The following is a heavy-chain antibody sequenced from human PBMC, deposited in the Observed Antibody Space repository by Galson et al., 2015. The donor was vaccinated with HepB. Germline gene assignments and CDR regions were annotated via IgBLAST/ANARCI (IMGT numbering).Heavy chain of an antibody. V-gene: IGHV1-18*01. Sequence: SVKVSCKASGYDFNKYGLSWVRQAPGQGLEWMGWVSGYDGSANYAPKFQGRVTMTTQKSTGTAFMEMRRLRSDDTAVYYCAGDSRLELQPNSYCAYGMDRWGRG. CDR2: VSGYDGSA. CDR1: GYDFNKYG. D-gene: IGHD1-7*01. CDR3: AGDSRLELQPNSYCAYGMDR. J-gene: IGHJ6*01.